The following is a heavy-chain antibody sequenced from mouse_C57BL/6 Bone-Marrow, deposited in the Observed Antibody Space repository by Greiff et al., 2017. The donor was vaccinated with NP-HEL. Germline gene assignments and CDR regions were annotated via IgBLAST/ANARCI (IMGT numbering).Heavy chain of an antibody. D-gene: IGHD2-4*01. Sequence: DVLLVESGGGLVKPGGSLKLSCAASGFTFSSYAMSWVRQTPEKRLDWVATISDGGSYTYYPDNVKGRFTISRDNAKNNLYLQMSHLKSEDTAMYYCARRGGMSTTTYYYAMDYWGQGTSVTVSS. V-gene: IGHV5-4*01. CDR1: GFTFSSYA. CDR3: ARRGGMSTTTYYYAMDY. J-gene: IGHJ4*01. CDR2: ISDGGSYT.